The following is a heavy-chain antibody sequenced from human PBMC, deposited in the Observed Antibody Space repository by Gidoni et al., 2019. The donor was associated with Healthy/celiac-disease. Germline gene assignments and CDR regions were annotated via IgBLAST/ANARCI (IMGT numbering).Heavy chain of an antibody. CDR2: IIPILGIA. CDR1: GGTFSSYT. Sequence: QVQLVQSGAEVKKPGSSVNVSCKASGGTFSSYTISWVRQAPGQGLEWMGRIIPILGIANYAQKFQGRVTITADKSTSTAYMELSSLRSEDTAVYYCARGRAVNRGGWFDPWGQGTLVTVSS. J-gene: IGHJ5*02. D-gene: IGHD4-4*01. CDR3: ARGRAVNRGGWFDP. V-gene: IGHV1-69*02.